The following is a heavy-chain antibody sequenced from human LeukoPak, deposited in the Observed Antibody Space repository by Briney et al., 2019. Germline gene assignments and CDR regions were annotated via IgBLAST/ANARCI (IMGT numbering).Heavy chain of an antibody. J-gene: IGHJ4*02. D-gene: IGHD2-2*01. CDR1: GYTFTSYG. V-gene: IGHV1-18*01. CDR3: ARGSVPAAIPLLFDY. Sequence: ASVKVSCKASGYTFTSYGISWVRLAPGQGLEWMGWISAYNGNTNYAQKLQGRVTMTTDTSTSTAYMELRSLRSDDTAVYYCARGSVPAAIPLLFDYWGQGTLVTVSS. CDR2: ISAYNGNT.